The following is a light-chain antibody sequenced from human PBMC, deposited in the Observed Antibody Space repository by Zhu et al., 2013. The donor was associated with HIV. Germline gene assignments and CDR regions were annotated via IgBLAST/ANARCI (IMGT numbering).Light chain of an antibody. CDR3: QQRSNWPLT. V-gene: IGKV3-11*01. Sequence: EIVLTQSPVTLSLSPGERATLSCRASQSVANSLAWYQQKPGQAPRLLIYGTSQRATGIPDRFSGSGSGTDFTLTISNLEPEDFAVYYCQQRSNWPLTFGGGTKVEIK. CDR2: GTS. CDR1: QSVANS. J-gene: IGKJ4*01.